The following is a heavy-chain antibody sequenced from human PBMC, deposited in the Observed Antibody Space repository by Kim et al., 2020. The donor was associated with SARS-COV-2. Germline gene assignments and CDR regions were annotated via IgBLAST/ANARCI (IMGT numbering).Heavy chain of an antibody. CDR2: IYYSGST. Sequence: SETLSLTCTVSGGSISSYYWSWIRQPPGNGLEWIGYIYYSGSTNYNPSLKSRVTISVDTSKNQFSLKLSSVTAADTAVYYCARQLTHYYGSGSYYVFDPWGQGTLVTVSS. V-gene: IGHV4-59*08. J-gene: IGHJ5*02. CDR3: ARQLTHYYGSGSYYVFDP. D-gene: IGHD3-10*01. CDR1: GGSISSYY.